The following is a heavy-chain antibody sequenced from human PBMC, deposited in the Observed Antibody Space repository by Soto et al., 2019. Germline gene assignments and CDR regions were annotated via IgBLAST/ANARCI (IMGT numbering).Heavy chain of an antibody. CDR3: ARETSVRGDIITSSPCFDP. V-gene: IGHV1-69*01. D-gene: IGHD3-10*01. CDR1: GGTFSSYG. J-gene: IGHJ5*02. Sequence: QVQLVQSGAEVKKPGSSVKVSCKASGGTFSSYGISWVRQAPGQGLEWMGGIIPMFGKVNYAQKFQGRVTITADESTTTAYVELDSMKSEDTGVYYCARETSVRGDIITSSPCFDPWGQGSLVIVSS. CDR2: IIPMFGKV.